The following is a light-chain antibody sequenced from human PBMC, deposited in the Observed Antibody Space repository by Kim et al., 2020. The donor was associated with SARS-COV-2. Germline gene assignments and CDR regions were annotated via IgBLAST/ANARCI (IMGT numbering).Light chain of an antibody. CDR3: QLWDSGTVV. Sequence: VAGGQMGGITCLVKNIGSQNVRLYQQKPGQAPLLVIYRDTNPSSGIPDRFSDSNSGNTATITISRAQVGDEADFYCQLWDSGTVVFGGGTQLTVL. CDR1: NIGSQN. J-gene: IGLJ2*01. CDR2: RDT. V-gene: IGLV3-9*01.